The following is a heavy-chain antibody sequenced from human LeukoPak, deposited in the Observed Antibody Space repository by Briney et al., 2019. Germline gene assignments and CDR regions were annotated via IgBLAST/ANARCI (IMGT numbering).Heavy chain of an antibody. J-gene: IGHJ6*03. CDR1: VGSISSSSYY. V-gene: IGHV4-39*07. Sequence: PSETLSLTCTVSVGSISSSSYYWGWIRQPPGKGLEWIGSIYYSGSTYYNPSLKSRVTISVDTSKNQFSLKLSSVTAADTAVYYCARSSITMTLYYYYYYMDVWGKGTTVTISS. CDR2: IYYSGST. D-gene: IGHD3-22*01. CDR3: ARSSITMTLYYYYYYMDV.